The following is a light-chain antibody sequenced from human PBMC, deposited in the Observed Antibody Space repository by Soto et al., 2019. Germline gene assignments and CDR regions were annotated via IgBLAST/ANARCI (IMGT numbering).Light chain of an antibody. CDR3: QSWDSSLSGVV. V-gene: IGLV2-14*01. CDR1: SSDVGGYNY. J-gene: IGLJ2*01. CDR2: EVS. Sequence: QSVLTQPASVSGSPGQSITISCTGTSSDVGGYNYVSWYQHHPGKAPKLMIYEVSSRPSGVPDRFSGSKSGTSASLTITGLQAEDEADYYCQSWDSSLSGVVFGGGTKLTVL.